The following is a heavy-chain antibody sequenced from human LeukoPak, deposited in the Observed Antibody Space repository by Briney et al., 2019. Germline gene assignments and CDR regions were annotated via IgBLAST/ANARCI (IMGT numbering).Heavy chain of an antibody. Sequence: ASVKLSCTASGFTFTGYDMHWVRQAPGQGLEWMGWINPNSGGTNYAHKFQGRVTMTRDTSISTAYMELSRLRSDDTAVYYCARVHRGSVGVVDYWGQGTLVTVSS. V-gene: IGHV1-2*02. J-gene: IGHJ4*02. CDR2: INPNSGGT. CDR1: GFTFTGYD. CDR3: ARVHRGSVGVVDY. D-gene: IGHD2-15*01.